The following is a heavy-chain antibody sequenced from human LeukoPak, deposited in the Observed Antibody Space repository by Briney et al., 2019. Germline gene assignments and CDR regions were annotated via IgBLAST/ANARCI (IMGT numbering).Heavy chain of an antibody. CDR1: GGTFSSYA. CDR3: ARGNQGPYYYYGMDV. CDR2: IIPIFGTA. J-gene: IGHJ6*02. Sequence: SVKVSCKASGGTFSSYAISWVRQAPGQGLEWMGGIIPIFGTANYAQKFQGRVTITADESTSTAYMELSSLRSEDTAVYYCARGNQGPYYYYGMDVWGQGTTVTVSS. V-gene: IGHV1-69*13.